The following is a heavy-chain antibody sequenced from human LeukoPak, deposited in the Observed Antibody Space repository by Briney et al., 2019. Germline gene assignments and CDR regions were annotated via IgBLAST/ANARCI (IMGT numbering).Heavy chain of an antibody. Sequence: SETLSLTCTVSGGSIRSSGYYWGWIRQPPGKGLEWIASISHSGSTYYNPSLKSRVTKSIDTSKNQFSLRLSSVTPADTAVYYCAKEVGLPSGPYPPMDVWGKGTTVTVSS. CDR2: ISHSGST. V-gene: IGHV4-39*07. CDR1: GGSIRSSGYY. D-gene: IGHD3-10*01. J-gene: IGHJ6*03. CDR3: AKEVGLPSGPYPPMDV.